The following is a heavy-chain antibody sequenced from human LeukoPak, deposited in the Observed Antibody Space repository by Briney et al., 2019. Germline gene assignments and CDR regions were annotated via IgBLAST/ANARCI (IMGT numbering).Heavy chain of an antibody. CDR1: GHTFTRYY. D-gene: IGHD3-16*02. V-gene: IGHV1-2*06. J-gene: IGHJ3*02. CDR2: INPNSGGT. CDR3: RQTRLSLSDAFDI. Sequence: ASVKVSCKASGHTFTRYYIHWVRQAPGQGLEWMGRINPNSGGTNYAQKFQGRVTMTRDTSISTAYMELSRLRSDDTAVYYCRQTRLSLSDAFDIWGQGTMVTVSS.